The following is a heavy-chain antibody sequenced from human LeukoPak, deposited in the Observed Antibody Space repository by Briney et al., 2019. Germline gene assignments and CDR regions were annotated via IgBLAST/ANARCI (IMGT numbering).Heavy chain of an antibody. CDR3: ANSSPLSGLWFGGYYGMDV. Sequence: SGGSLRLSCAASGFTFSSYDMHWVRQATGKGLEWVSAIGTAGDTYYPGSVKGRFTISRENAKNSLYLQMNSLRAEDTAVYYCANSSPLSGLWFGGYYGMDVWGQGTTVTVSS. CDR1: GFTFSSYD. V-gene: IGHV3-13*01. J-gene: IGHJ6*02. CDR2: IGTAGDT. D-gene: IGHD3-10*01.